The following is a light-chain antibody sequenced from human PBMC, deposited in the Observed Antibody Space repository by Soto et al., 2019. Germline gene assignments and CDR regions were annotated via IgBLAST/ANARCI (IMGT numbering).Light chain of an antibody. J-gene: IGKJ1*01. Sequence: DIQMTQSPSTLSASVGDRVTSTCRASQGSSRCVAWHQQKPGKAPRLLIYDVSSLQRGVPSRFSGSGSGTEFTLTITSLQPEDFATYYCLQDNDYSGMFGQGTKVDIK. CDR2: DVS. V-gene: IGKV1-5*01. CDR3: LQDNDYSGM. CDR1: QGSSRC.